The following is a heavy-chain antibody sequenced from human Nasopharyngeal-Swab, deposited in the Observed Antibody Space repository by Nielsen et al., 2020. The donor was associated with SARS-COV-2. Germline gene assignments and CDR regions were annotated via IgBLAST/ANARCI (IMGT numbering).Heavy chain of an antibody. CDR1: GGSFSGYY. V-gene: IGHV4-34*01. CDR2: INHSGST. Sequence: SETLSLTCAVYGGSFSGYYWSWIRQPPGKGLEWIGEINHSGSTNYNPSLKSRVTISVDTSKNQFSLKLSSVTAADTAVYYCARAGGFSNYPYYYGMDVWGQGTTVTVSS. D-gene: IGHD4-11*01. J-gene: IGHJ6*02. CDR3: ARAGGFSNYPYYYGMDV.